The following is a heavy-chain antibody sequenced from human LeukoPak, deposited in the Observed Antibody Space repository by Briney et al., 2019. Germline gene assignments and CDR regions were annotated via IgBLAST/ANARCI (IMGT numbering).Heavy chain of an antibody. Sequence: SVKVSCKASGGTFSSYAISWVRQAPGQGLEWMGEIIPIFGTANYAQKFQGRVTITADESTSTAYMELSSLRSEDTAVYYCATHYYDSSGYYVFRDYWGQGTLVTVSS. V-gene: IGHV1-69*13. CDR1: GGTFSSYA. D-gene: IGHD3-22*01. CDR3: ATHYYDSSGYYVFRDY. CDR2: IIPIFGTA. J-gene: IGHJ4*02.